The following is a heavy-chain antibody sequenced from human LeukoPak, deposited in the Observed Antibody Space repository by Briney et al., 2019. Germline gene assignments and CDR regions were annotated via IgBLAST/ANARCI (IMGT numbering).Heavy chain of an antibody. V-gene: IGHV3-23*01. Sequence: GGSLRLSCAASGFTFSSYAMSWVRQAPGKGLEWVSAISGSGGSTYYADSVKGRSTISRDNSKNTLYLQMNSLRAEDTAVYYCAKTVVVVAATHYFDYWGQGTLVTVSS. CDR2: ISGSGGST. J-gene: IGHJ4*02. CDR1: GFTFSSYA. D-gene: IGHD2-15*01. CDR3: AKTVVVVAATHYFDY.